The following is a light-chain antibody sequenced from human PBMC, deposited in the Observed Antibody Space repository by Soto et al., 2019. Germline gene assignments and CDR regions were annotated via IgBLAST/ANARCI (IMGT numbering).Light chain of an antibody. CDR3: QQRNSWPLT. CDR2: AAS. CDR1: QSISSY. J-gene: IGKJ4*01. V-gene: IGKV1-39*01. Sequence: DIQMTQSPSSLSASVGDRVTITCRASQSISSYLNWYQQKPGKAPKLLIYAASSLQSGVPSRFSGSGSGTDFTLTISSLQPEDFAVYYCQQRNSWPLTFGGGTTVEIK.